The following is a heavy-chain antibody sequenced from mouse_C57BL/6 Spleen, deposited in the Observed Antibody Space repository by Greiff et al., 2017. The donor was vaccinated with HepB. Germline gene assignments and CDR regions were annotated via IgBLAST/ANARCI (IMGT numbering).Heavy chain of an antibody. D-gene: IGHD2-4*01. V-gene: IGHV1-80*01. J-gene: IGHJ4*01. CDR2: IYPGDGDT. CDR1: GYAFSSYW. Sequence: QVQLQQSGAELVKPGASVKISCKASGYAFSSYWMNWVKQRPGKGLEWIGQIYPGDGDTNYNGKFKGKATLTADKSSSTAYMQLSSLTSEDSAVYFCARGDYGYYYAMDYWGQGTSVTVSS. CDR3: ARGDYGYYYAMDY.